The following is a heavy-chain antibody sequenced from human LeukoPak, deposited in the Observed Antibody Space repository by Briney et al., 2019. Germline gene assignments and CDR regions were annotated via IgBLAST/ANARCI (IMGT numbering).Heavy chain of an antibody. CDR3: ARDGLVDTANNYYYYYMDV. CDR2: ISYDGSNK. Sequence: GGSLRLSCAASGFTFSSYAMHWVRQAPGKGLEWVAVISYDGSNKYYADSVKGRFTISRDNSKNTLYLQMNSLRAEDTAVYYCARDGLVDTANNYYYYYMDVWGKGTTVTVSS. V-gene: IGHV3-30*04. CDR1: GFTFSSYA. D-gene: IGHD5-18*01. J-gene: IGHJ6*03.